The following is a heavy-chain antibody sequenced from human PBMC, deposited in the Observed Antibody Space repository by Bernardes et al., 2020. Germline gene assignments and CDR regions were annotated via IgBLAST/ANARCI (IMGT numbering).Heavy chain of an antibody. Sequence: GTLIISCVTSGFSLRSSAMTWVRQAPGPGLEWVSYSSISGFNSDYADSVKGRFTVSRDNAKNSLYLEMNSLRPEDTGVYYCARGHGCDYWGQGTLVTVSS. D-gene: IGHD4-17*01. CDR1: GFSLRSSA. J-gene: IGHJ4*02. CDR2: SSISGFNS. V-gene: IGHV3-48*03. CDR3: ARGHGCDY.